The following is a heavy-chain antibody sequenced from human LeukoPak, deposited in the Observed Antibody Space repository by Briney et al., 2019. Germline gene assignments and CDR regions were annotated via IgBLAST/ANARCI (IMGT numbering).Heavy chain of an antibody. CDR3: ARASLGYYDSSGYPAEYFQH. Sequence: GASVKVSCKASGGTFSSYAISWVRQAPGQGLEWMGGIIPIFGTANYAQKFQGRVTITTDKSTSTAYMELSSLRSEDSAVYYCARASLGYYDSSGYPAEYFQHWGQGTLVTVSS. V-gene: IGHV1-69*05. D-gene: IGHD3-22*01. CDR2: IIPIFGTA. J-gene: IGHJ1*01. CDR1: GGTFSSYA.